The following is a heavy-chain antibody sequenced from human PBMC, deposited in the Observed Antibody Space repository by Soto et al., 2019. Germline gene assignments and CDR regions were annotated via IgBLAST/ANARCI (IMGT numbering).Heavy chain of an antibody. J-gene: IGHJ4*02. CDR2: TDYSGNT. D-gene: IGHD2-21*02. CDR3: ARAGGDPLYYLDY. V-gene: IGHV4-59*08. CDR1: SDSISSYY. Sequence: SETLSLTCTVSSDSISSYYWIWIRQSPGKGLEWIGYTDYSGNTNYNPSLKSRVTISGDTSKNQFSLRLSSVTAADTAVYYCARAGGDPLYYLDYWGQGTLVTVSS.